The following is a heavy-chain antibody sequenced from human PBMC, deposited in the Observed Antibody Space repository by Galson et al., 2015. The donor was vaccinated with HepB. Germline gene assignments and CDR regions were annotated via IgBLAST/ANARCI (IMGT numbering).Heavy chain of an antibody. D-gene: IGHD6-6*01. J-gene: IGHJ3*02. Sequence: SETLSLTCSVSGGSISNYYWTWIRQSPGRGLEWIGYVYYSGSTKYNPSLKSRVTISVDTSKNQLFLKLRSVTAADTAVFYCARGGTFGRPDPFDIWGPGTLVTVSS. CDR3: ARGGTFGRPDPFDI. CDR1: GGSISNYY. CDR2: VYYSGST. V-gene: IGHV4-59*01.